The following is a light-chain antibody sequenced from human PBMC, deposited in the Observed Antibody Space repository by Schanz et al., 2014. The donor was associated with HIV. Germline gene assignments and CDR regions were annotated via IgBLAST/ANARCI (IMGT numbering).Light chain of an antibody. Sequence: QSALTQPRSVSGSPGQSVTISCTGTSSDVGGHNHVSWYQHHPGKAPKLMIYDVTERPSGVPDRFSGSKSGNTASLTISGLQAEDEADYFCCSFADRLTFVFGTETKLTVL. V-gene: IGLV2-11*01. CDR2: DVT. J-gene: IGLJ1*01. CDR3: CSFADRLTFV. CDR1: SSDVGGHNH.